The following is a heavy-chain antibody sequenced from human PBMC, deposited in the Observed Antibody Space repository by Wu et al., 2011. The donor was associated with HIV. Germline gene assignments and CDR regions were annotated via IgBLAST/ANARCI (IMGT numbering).Heavy chain of an antibody. V-gene: IGHV1-69*14. D-gene: IGHD2-2*01. CDR1: GGTFNSYG. CDR2: IIPMFGTA. CDR3: ARNLVVPAAMPYYGMDV. J-gene: IGHJ6*02. Sequence: QVQLVQSGAEVKKPGSSVKVSCKASGGTFNSYGISWVRQAPGQGLEWMGGIIPMFGTAKYAQKFQGRVTITADKSTSTAYMELSSLRSEDTAVYYCARNLVVPAAMPYYGMDVWGQGTTVTVSS.